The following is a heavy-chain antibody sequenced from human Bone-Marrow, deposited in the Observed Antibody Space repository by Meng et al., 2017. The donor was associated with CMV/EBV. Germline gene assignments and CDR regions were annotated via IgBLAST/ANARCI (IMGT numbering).Heavy chain of an antibody. J-gene: IGHJ3*01. CDR3: AKDREYCGTTSCYTVAFDV. CDR2: FYTGGSI. V-gene: IGHV3-53*01. CDR1: GFTVSGNH. Sequence: GESLKISCAASGFTVSGNHMSWVRQAPGKGLEWVSVFYTGGSIYYADSVRGRFTISRDNSKNTLYLQMNSLRAEDTAVYYCAKDREYCGTTSCYTVAFDVWGQGTMVTVAS. D-gene: IGHD2-2*02.